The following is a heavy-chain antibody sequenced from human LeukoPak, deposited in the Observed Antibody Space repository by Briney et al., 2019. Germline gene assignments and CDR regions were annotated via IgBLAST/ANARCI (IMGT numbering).Heavy chain of an antibody. CDR2: IYHSGST. V-gene: IGHV4-38-2*02. CDR3: ARNTPFDSSGYGY. CDR1: GYSISSGYY. Sequence: SETLSLTCTVSGYSISSGYYWGWIRQPPGKGLEWIGSIYHSGSTYYNPSLKSRVTISVDTSKNQFSLKLSSVTAAETAVYYCARNTPFDSSGYGYWGQGTLVTVSS. D-gene: IGHD3-22*01. J-gene: IGHJ4*02.